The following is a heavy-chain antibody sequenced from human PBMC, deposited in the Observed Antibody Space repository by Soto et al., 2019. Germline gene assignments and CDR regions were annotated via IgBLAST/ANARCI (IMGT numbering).Heavy chain of an antibody. D-gene: IGHD5-12*01. CDR3: ARKYSGYDLDY. CDR1: GGSFSGYY. J-gene: IGHJ4*02. CDR2: INHSGST. V-gene: IGHV4-34*01. Sequence: QVQLQQWGAGLLKPSETLSLTCAVYGGSFSGYYWSWIRQPPGKGLEWSGEINHSGSTNYNPSLKSRVTISVDTSKNQFSLKLSSVTAADTAVYYCARKYSGYDLDYWGQGTLVTVSS.